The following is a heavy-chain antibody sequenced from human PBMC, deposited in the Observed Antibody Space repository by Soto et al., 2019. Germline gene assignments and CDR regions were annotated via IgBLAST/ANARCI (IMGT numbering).Heavy chain of an antibody. CDR3: ARDQTMGYYYGNSGSYSADYFDS. V-gene: IGHV3-23*01. Sequence: GGSLRLSCAASGFTFRSCAMGWVRQAPGKGLEWVSDIIDSGASTYYADSVKGRFTISRDNAKSTLYLRMNSLRAEDTAVYYCARDQTMGYYYGNSGSYSADYFDSWGQGALVTV. J-gene: IGHJ4*02. CDR2: IIDSGAST. D-gene: IGHD3-22*01. CDR1: GFTFRSCA.